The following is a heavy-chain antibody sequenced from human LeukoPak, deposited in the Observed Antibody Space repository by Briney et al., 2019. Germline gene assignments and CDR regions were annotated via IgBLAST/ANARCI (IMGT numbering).Heavy chain of an antibody. J-gene: IGHJ4*02. V-gene: IGHV2-5*01. Sequence: SGPTLVKPTQTLTLTCTFSGFSVTSTGVGVGWLRQPPGKALEWLAIIYWSDDKRYSRFLKNRLSITKDTSKNQVGLTMTNMDPLDTGTYYCAQVRTTMPVPEGPMSYFHHWGQGTLVTVSS. CDR1: GFSVTSTGVG. CDR3: AQVRTTMPVPEGPMSYFHH. D-gene: IGHD1-26*01. CDR2: IYWSDDK.